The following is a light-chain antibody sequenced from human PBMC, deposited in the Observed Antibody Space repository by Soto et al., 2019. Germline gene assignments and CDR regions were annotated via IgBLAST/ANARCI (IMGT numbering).Light chain of an antibody. Sequence: QSVLTQSPSVSGAQGQRVTISCTGSSSNIGAGYDVQWYQQLPGTAPKLLIYGNSNRHSGVPDRFSGSKSGTSASLAITGLQAEDEADYYCQSYDSSLSGSVFGGGTKVTVL. CDR2: GNS. CDR1: SSNIGAGYD. V-gene: IGLV1-40*01. CDR3: QSYDSSLSGSV. J-gene: IGLJ3*02.